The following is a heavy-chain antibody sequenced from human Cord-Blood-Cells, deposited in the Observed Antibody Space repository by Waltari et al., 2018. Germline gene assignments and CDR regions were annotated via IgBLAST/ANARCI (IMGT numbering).Heavy chain of an antibody. CDR2: IIPICGTA. D-gene: IGHD6-6*01. CDR3: ASRSSSSEGQFDY. Sequence: QVQLVQSGAEVKKPGSSVKVSFKASGGSSSSYAISWVRQAPGQGLKWMGGIIPICGTANYAKKFQGRGTITADESTSTAYMELSSLRSEDTAVYYCASRSSSSEGQFDYWGQGTLVTVSS. J-gene: IGHJ4*02. V-gene: IGHV1-69*01. CDR1: GGSSSSYA.